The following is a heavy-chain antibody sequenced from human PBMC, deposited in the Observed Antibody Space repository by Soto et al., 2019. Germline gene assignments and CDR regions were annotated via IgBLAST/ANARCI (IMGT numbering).Heavy chain of an antibody. V-gene: IGHV3-72*01. CDR1: GLIFSDYH. CDR2: IRRKANSYTT. CDR3: AILVGWSGGSNDMDV. Sequence: EVQLVASGGGLVQPGGSLRLSCAASGLIFSDYHMDWVRQAPGKGLEWVGRIRRKANSYTTEYAASVKGRFTISRDDSKNSLYLQMNSLKTEYTAVYYCAILVGWSGGSNDMDVWGQGTTVTVSS. D-gene: IGHD6-19*01. J-gene: IGHJ6*02.